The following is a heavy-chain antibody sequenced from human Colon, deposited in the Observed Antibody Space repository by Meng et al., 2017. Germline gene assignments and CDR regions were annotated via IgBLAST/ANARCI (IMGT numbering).Heavy chain of an antibody. CDR2: IYYSGST. J-gene: IGHJ5*02. D-gene: IGHD5-12*01. Sequence: VQLQESGPRLVTPARPLFHPCTFYVGTVTSNRDYGIWTRQSPGKELEWIVFIYYSGSTNYTPSLKSRVTISVDTSKNQFSLKVSSVTAADTAGYYCARDSGYDKNWFDPWGQGTLVTVSS. V-gene: IGHV4-61*01. CDR3: ARDSGYDKNWFDP. CDR1: VGTVTSNRDY.